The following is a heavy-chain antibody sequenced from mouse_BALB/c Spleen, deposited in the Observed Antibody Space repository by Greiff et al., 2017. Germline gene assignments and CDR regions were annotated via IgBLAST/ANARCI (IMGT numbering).Heavy chain of an antibody. CDR3: ARSAGYDVEFDY. Sequence: LQQSGAELVKPGASVKLSCTASGFNIKDTYMHWVKQRPEQGLEWIGRIDPANGNTEYDPKFQGKATITADTSSNTAYLQLSSLTSEDTAVYYCARSAGYDVEFDYWGQGTTLTVSS. V-gene: IGHV14-3*02. D-gene: IGHD2-14*01. CDR2: IDPANGNT. J-gene: IGHJ2*01. CDR1: GFNIKDTY.